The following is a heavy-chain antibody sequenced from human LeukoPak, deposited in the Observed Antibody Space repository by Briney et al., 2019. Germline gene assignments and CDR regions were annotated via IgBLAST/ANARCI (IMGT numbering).Heavy chain of an antibody. J-gene: IGHJ4*02. CDR3: ARANYYDSSGVRY. D-gene: IGHD3-22*01. Sequence: SETLSLTCSVSGRPISSSNYYWRWIRQPTGKGLEWIGSIYYSGSTYYNPSLKSRVTISVDTSKTLFSLNLSSVTAADRAVYYCARANYYDSSGVRYWGQGTLVTVSS. V-gene: IGHV4-39*07. CDR1: GRPISSSNYY. CDR2: IYYSGST.